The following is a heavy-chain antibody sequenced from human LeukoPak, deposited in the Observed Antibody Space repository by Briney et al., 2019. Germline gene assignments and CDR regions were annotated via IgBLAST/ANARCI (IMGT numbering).Heavy chain of an antibody. V-gene: IGHV3-23*01. J-gene: IGHJ4*02. CDR1: GFTFSSYA. Sequence: GGSLRLSCAASGFTFSSYAMSWVRQAPGKGLEWVSAISGSGGSTYYADSVKGRFTISRDNSKNTLYLQMNSLRAEDTAVYYCAKDAPYGQSCYEWSLFDYWGQGTLVTVSS. CDR2: ISGSGGST. CDR3: AKDAPYGQSCYEWSLFDY. D-gene: IGHD2-15*01.